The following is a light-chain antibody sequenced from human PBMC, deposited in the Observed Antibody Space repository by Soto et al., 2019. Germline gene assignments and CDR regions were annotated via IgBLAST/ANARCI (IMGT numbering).Light chain of an antibody. V-gene: IGKV1-39*01. CDR3: PQTYDTPFT. CDR1: QSISTY. J-gene: IGKJ3*01. CDR2: AAS. Sequence: DIQMTQSPSSLSASVGDRVTITCRASQSISTYLSWYQQKPGQAPKVLIYAASRLERGVPSRFIGSGSVTDFALTVSSLQPEDFATYYCPQTYDTPFTFGPGTTV.